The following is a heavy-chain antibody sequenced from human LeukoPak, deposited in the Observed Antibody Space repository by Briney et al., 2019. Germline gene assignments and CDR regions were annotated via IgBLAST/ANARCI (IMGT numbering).Heavy chain of an antibody. D-gene: IGHD2-2*02. J-gene: IGHJ4*02. CDR2: TYPGDSDT. Sequence: ESLEISCKGSGYSFTSYWIGWVRQMPGKSLEWMGITYPGDSDTRYSPSFQGQVTISADKSISTAYLQWSSLKASDTAMYYCARTYCSSTSCYTFLVYWGQGTLVTVSS. CDR3: ARTYCSSTSCYTFLVY. V-gene: IGHV5-51*01. CDR1: GYSFTSYW.